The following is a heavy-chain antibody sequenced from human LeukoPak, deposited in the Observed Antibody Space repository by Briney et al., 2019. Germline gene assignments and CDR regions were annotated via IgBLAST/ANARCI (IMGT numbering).Heavy chain of an antibody. CDR3: ARQTIFYYMDV. D-gene: IGHD1-14*01. J-gene: IGHJ6*03. V-gene: IGHV4-59*01. CDR2: VFYSGST. CDR1: GESFSGYY. Sequence: SETLSLTCAVYGESFSGYYWSWLRQPPGKELEWIGYVFYSGSTHYNPSLKSRVSISVDTSKNQYSLKLNSVTAADTAVYYCARQTIFYYMDVWGKGTTVTISS.